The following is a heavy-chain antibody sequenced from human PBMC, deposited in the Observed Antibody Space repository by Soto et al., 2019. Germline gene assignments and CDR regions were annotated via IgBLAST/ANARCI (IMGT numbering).Heavy chain of an antibody. CDR1: GYTFTSYD. V-gene: IGHV1-8*01. D-gene: IGHD3-3*01. Sequence: GASVKVSCKASGYTFTSYDINWVRQATGQGLEWMGWMNPNSGNTGYAQKFQGRVTITADESTSTAYMELSSLRSEDTAVYYCARDAHSDYDFWSGPKGWFDPWGQGTLVTVSS. J-gene: IGHJ5*02. CDR2: MNPNSGNT. CDR3: ARDAHSDYDFWSGPKGWFDP.